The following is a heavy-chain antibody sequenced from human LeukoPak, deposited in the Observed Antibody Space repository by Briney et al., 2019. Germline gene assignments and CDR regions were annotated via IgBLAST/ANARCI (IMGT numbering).Heavy chain of an antibody. D-gene: IGHD2-2*01. CDR2: IYTSGST. CDR1: GGSISSYY. Sequence: SETLSLTCTVSGGSISSYYWSWIRQPPGKGLEWIGRIYTSGSTYYNPSLKSRVTISVDTSKNQFSLKLSSVTAADTAVYYCARQNRYCSSTSCSKFDYWGQGTLVTVSS. V-gene: IGHV4-59*08. CDR3: ARQNRYCSSTSCSKFDY. J-gene: IGHJ4*02.